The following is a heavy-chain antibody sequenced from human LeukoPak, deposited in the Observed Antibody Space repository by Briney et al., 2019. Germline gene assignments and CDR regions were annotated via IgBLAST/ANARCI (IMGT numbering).Heavy chain of an antibody. J-gene: IGHJ5*02. Sequence: KASETLSLTCTVSGDSISSDNYYWSWIRQPPGRGLEWIGYIYHSGATYYNPSLRTRVTMSVDRSKNQFSLKLSSVTAADTAVYYCARGLGGPEGSWFDPWGQGTLVTVSS. V-gene: IGHV4-30-2*01. CDR3: ARGLGGPEGSWFDP. D-gene: IGHD3-10*01. CDR1: GDSISSDNYY. CDR2: IYHSGAT.